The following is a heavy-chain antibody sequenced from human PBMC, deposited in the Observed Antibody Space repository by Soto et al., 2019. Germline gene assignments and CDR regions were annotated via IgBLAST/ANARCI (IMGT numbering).Heavy chain of an antibody. CDR1: GFTFSSYS. D-gene: IGHD4-17*01. CDR3: ARDRRLDYFYYGMDV. CDR2: ISSSSSYI. Sequence: GGSLRLSCAASGFTFSSYSMNWVRQAPGKGLEWVSSISSSSSYIYYADSVKGQFTISRDNAKNSLYLQMNSLRAEDTAVYYCARDRRLDYFYYGMDVWGQGTTVTVSS. J-gene: IGHJ6*02. V-gene: IGHV3-21*01.